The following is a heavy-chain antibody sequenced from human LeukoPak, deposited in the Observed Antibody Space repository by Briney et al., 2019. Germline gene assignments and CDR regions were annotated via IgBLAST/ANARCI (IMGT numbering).Heavy chain of an antibody. V-gene: IGHV3-23*01. Sequence: GGSLRLSCAASGFTFSTYAMSWVRQAPGKGLEWVSTISGSGGSTYNADSVKGQFTISRDNSKNTLYLQMNSLRAEDTAVYYCAKDWSRGYSDYWGQGTLVTVSS. CDR2: ISGSGGST. D-gene: IGHD3-10*01. CDR1: GFTFSTYA. CDR3: AKDWSRGYSDY. J-gene: IGHJ4*02.